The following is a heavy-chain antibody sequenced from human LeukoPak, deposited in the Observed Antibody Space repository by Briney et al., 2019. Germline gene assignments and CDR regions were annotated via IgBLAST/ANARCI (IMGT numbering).Heavy chain of an antibody. CDR1: GASIGGGYF. V-gene: IGHV4-61*08. D-gene: IGHD6-19*01. Sequence: SETLSLTCAVSGASIGGGYFCSWIRQPPGKGLEWIGYIYYSGSTNYNPSLKSRVTISVDTSKNQFSLKLSSVTAADTAVYYCARGSPSWQWLVDYFDYWGQGTLVTVSS. CDR2: IYYSGST. J-gene: IGHJ4*02. CDR3: ARGSPSWQWLVDYFDY.